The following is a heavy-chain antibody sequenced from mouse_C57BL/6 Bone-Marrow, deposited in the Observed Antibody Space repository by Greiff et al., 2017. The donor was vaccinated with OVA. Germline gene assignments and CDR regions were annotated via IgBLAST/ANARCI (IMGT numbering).Heavy chain of an antibody. Sequence: VKLVESGAELVKPGASVKLSCKASGYTFTEYTIHWVKQRPGQGLEWIGWFYPGSGSIKYNEKFKDKATLTAETSSSTVYMELSSLTSEDSAVDFCARHGVGFYYFDYWGQGTTLTVSS. CDR1: GYTFTEYT. J-gene: IGHJ2*01. CDR2: FYPGSGSI. CDR3: ARHGVGFYYFDY. V-gene: IGHV1-62-2*01.